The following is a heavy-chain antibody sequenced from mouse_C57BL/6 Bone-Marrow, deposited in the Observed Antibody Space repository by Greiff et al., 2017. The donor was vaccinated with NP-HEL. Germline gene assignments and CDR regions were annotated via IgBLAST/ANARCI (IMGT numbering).Heavy chain of an antibody. V-gene: IGHV5-6*01. CDR3: ARHLEYDARWFAY. CDR1: GFTFSSYG. Sequence: EVQLVESGGDLVKPGGSLKLSCAASGFTFSSYGMSWVRQTPDKRLEWVATISSGGSYTYYPDSVKGRFTISRDNAKNTLYLQMSSLKSEDTAMYYCARHLEYDARWFAYWGQGTLVTVSA. CDR2: ISSGGSYT. J-gene: IGHJ3*01. D-gene: IGHD2-14*01.